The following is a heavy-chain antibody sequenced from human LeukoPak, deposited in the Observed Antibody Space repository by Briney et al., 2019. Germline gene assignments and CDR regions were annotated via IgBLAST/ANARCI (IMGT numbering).Heavy chain of an antibody. CDR3: ARDRPYGGVGDFDY. CDR2: IYTDGNT. J-gene: IGHJ4*02. Sequence: GGSLRLSCAVFGFTVSGNYMSWVRQAPRKGLEWVSAIYTDGNTHYAGSVKGRFTISRDSFKNTLYLQMNSLRAEDTAVYYCARDRPYGGVGDFDYWRQGTLVTVSS. CDR1: GFTVSGNY. V-gene: IGHV3-66*01. D-gene: IGHD3-16*01.